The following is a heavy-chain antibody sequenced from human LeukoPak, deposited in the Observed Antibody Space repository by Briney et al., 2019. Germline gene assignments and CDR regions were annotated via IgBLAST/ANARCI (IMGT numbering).Heavy chain of an antibody. CDR1: GFTFSSYS. J-gene: IGHJ4*02. D-gene: IGHD2-15*01. Sequence: GGSLRLSCAASGFTFSSYSMHWVRQAPGKGLEWVSGISTGSTYMIYADSVKGRFTISRDNAKNSQYLQMNSLRAEDTALYYCASRCGGGSCPFDYWGQGTLVTVSS. CDR2: ISTGSTYM. CDR3: ASRCGGGSCPFDY. V-gene: IGHV3-21*01.